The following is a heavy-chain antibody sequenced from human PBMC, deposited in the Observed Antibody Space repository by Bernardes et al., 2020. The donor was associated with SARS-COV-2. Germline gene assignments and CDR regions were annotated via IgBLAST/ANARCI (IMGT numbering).Heavy chain of an antibody. CDR2: ISGSGGST. D-gene: IGHD3-22*01. CDR1: GFTFSSYA. J-gene: IGHJ6*02. CDR3: AKAHYYDVSPSCYYYGMDV. V-gene: IGHV3-23*01. Sequence: GGSLRLSCAASGFTFSSYAMSWVRQAPGKGLEWVSAISGSGGSTYYADSVKGRFTISRDNSKNTLYLQMNSLRAEDTAVYYCAKAHYYDVSPSCYYYGMDVWGQGTTVTVSS.